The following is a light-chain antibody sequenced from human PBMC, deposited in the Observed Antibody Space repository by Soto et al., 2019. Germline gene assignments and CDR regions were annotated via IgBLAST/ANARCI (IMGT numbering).Light chain of an antibody. CDR2: GAS. CDR1: QSVSSN. Sequence: EIVMTQSPGTLSVSPGERATLSCRASQSVSSNLAWYQQKPGQAPRLLIYGASTRATGIPARFSGSGSGTEFTLTISSLQSEDFAVYYCQQYNNWPRTFGQGIKVEIK. V-gene: IGKV3-15*01. CDR3: QQYNNWPRT. J-gene: IGKJ1*01.